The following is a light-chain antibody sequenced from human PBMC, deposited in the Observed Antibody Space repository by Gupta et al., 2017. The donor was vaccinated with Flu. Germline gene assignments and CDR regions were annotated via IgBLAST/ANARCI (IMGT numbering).Light chain of an antibody. CDR2: GAS. CDR1: QRLSSN. J-gene: IGKJ1*01. Sequence: DIVLTQSPSTLSASVGERVTLSCRASQRLSSNLAWYQQKPGQPPRDIMYGASSRATGVPARFIGSGSETDYTLSIPSLQSEESAIYYCQPYNRWPPWTFGQGTKVEIK. CDR3: QPYNRWPPWT. V-gene: IGKV3-15*01.